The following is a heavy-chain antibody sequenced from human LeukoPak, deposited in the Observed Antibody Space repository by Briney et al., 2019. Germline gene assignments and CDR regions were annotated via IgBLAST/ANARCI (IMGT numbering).Heavy chain of an antibody. V-gene: IGHV4-39*07. J-gene: IGHJ4*02. CDR1: GGSINTPNYY. D-gene: IGHD2-8*01. CDR2: IFYSGGT. CDR3: ARDEWRRFDY. Sequence: SETLSLTCTVSGGSINTPNYYWGWIRQTPGKGLEWIGNIFYSGGTYYSPSLTSRVTISLDTSRNQFSLKLNSVTAADTAVYYCARDEWRRFDYWGQGTLVTVSS.